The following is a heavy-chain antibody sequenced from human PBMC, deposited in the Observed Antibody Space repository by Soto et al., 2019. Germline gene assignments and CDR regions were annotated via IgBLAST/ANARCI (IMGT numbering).Heavy chain of an antibody. CDR2: VKNNGGAT. V-gene: IGHV3-15*07. Sequence: EVQLVESGGDLVKPGGSLRLSCAASGFIFSHAWFHWVRQPPGKGLELVGRVKNNGGATDYAASVKGRFTISRDDSKDTVYLQMRSLRTEDTAIYYCASDLGPAYDSNNWFDPLGQGTLVTVSS. J-gene: IGHJ5*02. CDR3: ASDLGPAYDSNNWFDP. D-gene: IGHD3-22*01. CDR1: GFIFSHAW.